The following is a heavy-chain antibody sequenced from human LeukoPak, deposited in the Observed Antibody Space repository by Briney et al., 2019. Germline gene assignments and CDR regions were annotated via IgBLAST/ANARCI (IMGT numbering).Heavy chain of an antibody. CDR2: ISSSSSYI. J-gene: IGHJ3*02. V-gene: IGHV3-21*01. Sequence: GGSLRLSCAASGFTFSSYSMNWLRQAPGKWLEWFSSISSSSSYIYYADSVKGRFTISRDNAKNSLYLQMNSLRAEDTAVYYCASFPYDAFDIWGQGTMVTVSS. CDR3: ASFPYDAFDI. CDR1: GFTFSSYS.